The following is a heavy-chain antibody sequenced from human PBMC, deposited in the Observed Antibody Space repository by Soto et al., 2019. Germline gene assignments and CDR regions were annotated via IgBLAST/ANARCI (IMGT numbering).Heavy chain of an antibody. CDR2: IYYRGNT. Sequence: SETLSLTCTVSGGSISSSSSYWGWIRQPPGKGLEWVGYIYYRGNTNYNPSLGSRVTISVDTSKNQFSLKLSSVTAADTAVYYCARDFNRGTFDYWGQGTLVTVSS. V-gene: IGHV4-61*01. D-gene: IGHD3-16*01. J-gene: IGHJ4*02. CDR1: GGSISSSSSY. CDR3: ARDFNRGTFDY.